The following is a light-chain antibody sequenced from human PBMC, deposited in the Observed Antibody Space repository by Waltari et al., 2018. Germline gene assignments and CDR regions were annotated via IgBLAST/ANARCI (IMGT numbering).Light chain of an antibody. CDR2: WAS. Sequence: DIVMTQSPNSLAVSLGERATINCNSSQSVLYSSNNKNYLAWYQQKPGQPPRLLIYWASTRESGVPDRFSGSGSGTEFTLTISSLQAEDVAVYYCQQYYSTPLTFGGGTKVEIK. J-gene: IGKJ4*01. V-gene: IGKV4-1*01. CDR1: QSVLYSSNNKNY. CDR3: QQYYSTPLT.